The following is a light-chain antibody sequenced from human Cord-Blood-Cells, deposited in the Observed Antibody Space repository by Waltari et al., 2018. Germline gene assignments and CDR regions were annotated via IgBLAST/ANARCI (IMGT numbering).Light chain of an antibody. J-gene: IGKJ4*02. CDR3: QQYGSSASLT. V-gene: IGKV3-20*01. CDR2: GAS. CDR1: QRVSSSY. Sequence: EIVLTKSPGTQSLSPGERATLSCRASQRVSSSYLAWYQQKPGQAPRLLIYGASSRATGIPDRFSGSGSGTDFTLTISRLETGDCAVYYCQQYGSSASLTFGGGTKVEIK.